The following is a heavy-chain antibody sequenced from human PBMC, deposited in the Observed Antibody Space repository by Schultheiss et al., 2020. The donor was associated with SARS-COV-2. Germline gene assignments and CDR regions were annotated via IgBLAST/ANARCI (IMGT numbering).Heavy chain of an antibody. D-gene: IGHD3-9*01. J-gene: IGHJ6*02. CDR2: ISYDGSNK. CDR1: GFTFSSYG. CDR3: AKDRYYDILTGSVYYYYGMDV. V-gene: IGHV3-30*18. Sequence: GGSLRLSCAASGFTFSSYGMHWVRQAPGKGLEWVAVISYDGSNKYYADSVKGRFTISRDNSKNTLYLQMNSLRAEDTAVYYCAKDRYYDILTGSVYYYYGMDVWGQGTTVTVSS.